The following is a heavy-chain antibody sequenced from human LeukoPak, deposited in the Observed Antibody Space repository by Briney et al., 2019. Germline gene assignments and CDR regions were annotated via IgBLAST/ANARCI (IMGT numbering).Heavy chain of an antibody. CDR3: AREYYYGSGSNLARNTENWFDP. CDR2: INPNSGGT. Sequence: VASLKVSCTASGYTFTGYYMHWVRQAPGQGLEWMGWINPNSGGTNYAQKFQGWVTMTRDTSISTAYMELSRLRSDDTAAYYCAREYYYGSGSNLARNTENWFDPWGQGTLVTVSS. V-gene: IGHV1-2*04. J-gene: IGHJ5*02. CDR1: GYTFTGYY. D-gene: IGHD3-10*01.